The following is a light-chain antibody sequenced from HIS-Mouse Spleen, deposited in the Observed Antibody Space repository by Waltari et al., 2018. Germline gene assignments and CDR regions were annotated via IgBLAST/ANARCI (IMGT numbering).Light chain of an antibody. V-gene: IGLV2-11*01. CDR2: DVS. J-gene: IGLJ1*01. CDR1: SSDVGGYTY. CDR3: CSYAGSYTGV. Sequence: QSALTQPRSVSGSPGQPVTIPCTGTSSDVGGYTYLLWYQQHPGKPPKLMIYDVSKRPSGVPDRFSGSKSGNTASLTISGLQAEDEADYYCCSYAGSYTGVFGTGTKVTVL.